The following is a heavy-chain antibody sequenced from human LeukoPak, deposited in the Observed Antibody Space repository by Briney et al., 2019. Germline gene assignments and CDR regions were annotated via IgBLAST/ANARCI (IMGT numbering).Heavy chain of an antibody. D-gene: IGHD6-19*01. CDR2: VSGDASQT. V-gene: IGHV3-23*01. Sequence: PGGSLTLSCAASGFTFRSYAMSWVRQVPGEGLEWVATVSGDASQTYDSDSLKGRFTISRNNSKNTVYLRMSSLRAEDTAVYYCARAHQGDSSGWYENYYYYGMDVWGQGTTVTVSS. CDR3: ARAHQGDSSGWYENYYYYGMDV. J-gene: IGHJ6*02. CDR1: GFTFRSYA.